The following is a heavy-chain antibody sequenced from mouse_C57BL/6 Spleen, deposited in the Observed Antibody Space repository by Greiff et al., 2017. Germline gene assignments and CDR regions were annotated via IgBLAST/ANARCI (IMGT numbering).Heavy chain of an antibody. CDR2: IDPSDSET. J-gene: IGHJ2*01. Sequence: VQLQQPGAELVRPGSSVKLSCKASGYTFTSYWMHWVKQRPIQGLEWIGNIDPSDSETHYNQKFKDKATLTVDKSSSTAYMQLSSLTSEDSAVYYCARSRNGYYLYYLDYWGQGTTLTVSS. CDR3: ARSRNGYYLYYLDY. V-gene: IGHV1-52*01. D-gene: IGHD2-3*01. CDR1: GYTFTSYW.